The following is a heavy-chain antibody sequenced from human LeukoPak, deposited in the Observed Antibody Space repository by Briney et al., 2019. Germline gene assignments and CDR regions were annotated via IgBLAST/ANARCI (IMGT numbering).Heavy chain of an antibody. J-gene: IGHJ4*02. Sequence: GGSLRLSCAASGFTFSSYAMSWVRQAPGKGLEWVSAISGSGGSTYYADSVKGRFTISRDNSKNTLYLQMNSLRAEDTAVYYCAREILLWFGELPLYYFDYWGQGTLVTVSS. CDR3: AREILLWFGELPLYYFDY. CDR2: ISGSGGST. D-gene: IGHD3-10*01. V-gene: IGHV3-23*01. CDR1: GFTFSSYA.